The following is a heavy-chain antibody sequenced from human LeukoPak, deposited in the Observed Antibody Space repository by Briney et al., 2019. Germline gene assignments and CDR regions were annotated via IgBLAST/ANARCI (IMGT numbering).Heavy chain of an antibody. J-gene: IGHJ4*02. CDR1: GGTFSSYA. CDR2: IIPILGIA. D-gene: IGHD3-22*01. CDR3: ATRPAGWVNYYDSSGYPTPSEV. V-gene: IGHV1-69*04. Sequence: SVKVSCKASGGTFSSYAISWVRQAPGQGLEWMGRIIPILGIANYAQKFQGRVTITADKSTSTAYMELSSLRSEDTAVYYCATRPAGWVNYYDSSGYPTPSEVWGQGTLVTVSS.